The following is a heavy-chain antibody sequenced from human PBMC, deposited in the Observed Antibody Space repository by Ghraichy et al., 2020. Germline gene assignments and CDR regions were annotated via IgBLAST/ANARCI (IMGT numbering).Heavy chain of an antibody. J-gene: IGHJ2*01. V-gene: IGHV3-48*01. CDR1: GFSFSDYG. CDR2: ITGSSITI. D-gene: IGHD6-13*01. Sequence: LSLTCEGSGFSFSDYGMIWVRLTPRKALEWVSYITGSSITIFYTDSVKGRFTISRDNAKNSLYLQMNSLRAEDTAVYYCARLPLPRRAAVGDWYFDLWGRGTLVTVSS. CDR3: ARLPLPRRAAVGDWYFDL.